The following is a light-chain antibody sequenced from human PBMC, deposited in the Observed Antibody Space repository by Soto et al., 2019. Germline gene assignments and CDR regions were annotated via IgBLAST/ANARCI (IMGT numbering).Light chain of an antibody. CDR3: QHYGRAAAMT. Sequence: LFARWAAPLGLSRGEGAALSCSSSQSVRRNLAWYQQNPGPAPMLLIYGASTRATGFPARLSRSRPGTDLTLPTSPLDAQGCAVHYCQHYGRAAAMTSGRGTRLEFK. V-gene: IGKV3-20*01. J-gene: IGKJ5*01. CDR1: QSVRRN. CDR2: GAS.